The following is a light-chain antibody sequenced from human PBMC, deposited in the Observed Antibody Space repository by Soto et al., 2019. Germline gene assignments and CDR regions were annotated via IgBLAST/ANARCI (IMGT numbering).Light chain of an antibody. Sequence: EIVLTQSPATLSLSPGERAALSCRASQSVSSYLAWYQQKPGQAPRLLIYDASKRAAGIPARFSGSGSGTEFPLTISSLEPEDFALYYCQQRSNWPSTFGGGTKVEIK. CDR1: QSVSSY. V-gene: IGKV3-11*01. J-gene: IGKJ4*01. CDR2: DAS. CDR3: QQRSNWPST.